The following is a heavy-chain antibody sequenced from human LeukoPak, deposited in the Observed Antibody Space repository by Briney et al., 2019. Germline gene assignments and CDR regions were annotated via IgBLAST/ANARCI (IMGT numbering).Heavy chain of an antibody. D-gene: IGHD1-7*01. V-gene: IGHV1-2*02. CDR3: ARDYWNYRVFDT. Sequence: ASVKVSCKASGYTFTGYYMHWVRQAPGQGLEWMGWINPNSGGTNYAQKFQGRVTMTRGTSISTAYMELSRLRSDDTAVYYCARDYWNYRVFDTWGQGTMVTVSS. J-gene: IGHJ3*02. CDR1: GYTFTGYY. CDR2: INPNSGGT.